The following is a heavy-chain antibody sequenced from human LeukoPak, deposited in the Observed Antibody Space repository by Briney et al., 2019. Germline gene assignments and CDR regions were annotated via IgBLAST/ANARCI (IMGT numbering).Heavy chain of an antibody. CDR2: INIGGTNT. CDR1: GFTFNDYY. CDR3: ATDGAGFDT. J-gene: IGHJ5*02. V-gene: IGHV3-11*01. Sequence: GGSLSLSCAAYGFTFNDYYMSWIRQAPGKGLEWLSYINIGGTNTHYADSVKGRFTISRDNAKKSLYLEMNNLRAEDTAVYYCATDGAGFDTCGQGVLVTVSS.